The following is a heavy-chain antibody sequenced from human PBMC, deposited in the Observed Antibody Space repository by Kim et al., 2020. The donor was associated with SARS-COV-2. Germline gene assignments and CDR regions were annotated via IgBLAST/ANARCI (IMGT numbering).Heavy chain of an antibody. D-gene: IGHD3-16*01. V-gene: IGHV4-31*03. CDR1: GGSISSGGYY. CDR3: ARGAGDDYVWGSRNFDY. J-gene: IGHJ4*02. Sequence: SETLSLTCTVSGGSISSGGYYWSWIRQHPGKGLEWIGYIYYSGSTYYNPSLKSRVTISVDTSKNQFSLKLSSVTAADTAVYYCARGAGDDYVWGSRNFDYWGQGTLVTVSS. CDR2: IYYSGST.